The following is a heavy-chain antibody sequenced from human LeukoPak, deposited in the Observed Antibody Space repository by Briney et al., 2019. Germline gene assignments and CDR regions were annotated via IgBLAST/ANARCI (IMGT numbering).Heavy chain of an antibody. CDR3: ARPGVGSSSWYWFDP. CDR1: GGSISSSSYY. Sequence: SETLSLTCTVSGGSISSSSYYWGWIRQPPGKGLEWIGSIYYSGSTYYNPSLKSRVPISVDTSKNQFSLKLSSVTAADTAVYYCARPGVGSSSWYWFDPWGQGTLVTVSS. CDR2: IYYSGST. D-gene: IGHD6-13*01. V-gene: IGHV4-39*01. J-gene: IGHJ5*02.